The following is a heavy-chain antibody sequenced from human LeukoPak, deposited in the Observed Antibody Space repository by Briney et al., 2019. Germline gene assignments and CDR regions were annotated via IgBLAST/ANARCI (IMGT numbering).Heavy chain of an antibody. CDR1: GFTFSSYA. J-gene: IGHJ4*02. CDR3: TRGSSSQVY. Sequence: SGGSLRLSCAASGFTFSSYAMHWVRQAPGKGLEWVAVISYDGSNKYYADSVKGRFTISRDNSKNTLYLQMNSLRAEDTAVYYCTRGSSSQVYWGQGTLVTVSS. V-gene: IGHV3-30-3*01. CDR2: ISYDGSNK. D-gene: IGHD6-13*01.